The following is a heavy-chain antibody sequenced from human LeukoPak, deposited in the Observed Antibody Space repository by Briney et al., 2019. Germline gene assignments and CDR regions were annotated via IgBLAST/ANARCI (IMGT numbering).Heavy chain of an antibody. CDR3: ARESSGSYSYHYYYGMDV. CDR2: ISAYNGNT. Sequence: ASVKVSCKASGYTFTSYGISWVRQAPGQGLEWMGWISAYNGNTNYAQKLQGRVTMTTDTSTSTAYMELSSLRSEDTAVYYCARESSGSYSYHYYYGMDVWGQGTTVTVSS. J-gene: IGHJ6*02. D-gene: IGHD1-26*01. CDR1: GYTFTSYG. V-gene: IGHV1-18*01.